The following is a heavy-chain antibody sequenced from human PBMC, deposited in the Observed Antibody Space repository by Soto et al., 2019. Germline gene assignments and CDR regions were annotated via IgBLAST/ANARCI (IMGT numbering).Heavy chain of an antibody. Sequence: ASVKVSCKASGYTFTNYGVRWVRQAPGQGLEWMGWIGGYKGNTSYAQKFQGRVTMTRDTSTSTVYMELSSLRSEDTAVYYCERVYCSGGSSYGIDYWGQGTLVTVSS. J-gene: IGHJ4*02. CDR3: ERVYCSGGSSYGIDY. D-gene: IGHD2-15*01. CDR2: IGGYKGNT. CDR1: GYTFTNYG. V-gene: IGHV1-18*01.